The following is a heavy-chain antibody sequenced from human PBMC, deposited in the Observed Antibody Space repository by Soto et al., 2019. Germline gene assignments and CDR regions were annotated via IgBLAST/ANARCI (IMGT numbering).Heavy chain of an antibody. D-gene: IGHD3-10*01. V-gene: IGHV1-18*01. CDR1: GYTFTSYG. J-gene: IGHJ4*02. CDR2: ISAYNGNT. Sequence: QVQLVQSGAAVKKPGASVKVSCKASGYTFTSYGISWVRQAPGQGLEWMGWISAYNGNTNYAQKLQGRATMTTATPTRTADMERRSLGPANTAVYYWARGIYSGAGGAYWGQGTLVTVSS. CDR3: ARGIYSGAGGAY.